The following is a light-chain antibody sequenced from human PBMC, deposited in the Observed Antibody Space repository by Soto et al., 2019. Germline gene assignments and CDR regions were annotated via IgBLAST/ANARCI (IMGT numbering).Light chain of an antibody. Sequence: QSALTHPASVSGSPGQSITISCTGTSSDGGVYNYVSWYQQLTGKSPKLMIYDVSNRPSGVSNRFSGSKSGNTASLTISGLQAEDEADYYCSSYTSSSTLVVFCGGTKLTVL. CDR2: DVS. V-gene: IGLV2-14*01. CDR1: SSDGGVYNY. J-gene: IGLJ2*01. CDR3: SSYTSSSTLVV.